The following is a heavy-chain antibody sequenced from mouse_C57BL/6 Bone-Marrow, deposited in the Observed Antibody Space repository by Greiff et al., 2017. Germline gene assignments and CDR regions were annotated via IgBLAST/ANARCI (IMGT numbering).Heavy chain of an antibody. CDR2: IDPSDSYT. Sequence: VQLQQPGAELVMPGASVKLSCKASGYTFTSYWMHWVKQRPGQGLEWIGEIDPSDSYTNYNQKFKGKSTLTVDKSSSTAYMQLSSLTSEDSAVYYCASPLLEGYAMDYWGQGTSVTVSS. J-gene: IGHJ4*01. CDR3: ASPLLEGYAMDY. D-gene: IGHD2-14*01. V-gene: IGHV1-69*01. CDR1: GYTFTSYW.